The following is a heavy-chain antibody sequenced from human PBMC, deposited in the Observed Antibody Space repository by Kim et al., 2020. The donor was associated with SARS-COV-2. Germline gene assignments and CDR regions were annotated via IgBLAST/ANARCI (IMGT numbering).Heavy chain of an antibody. CDR1: GFTFSSYA. CDR2: ISYDGSKK. Sequence: GGSLRLSCAASGFTFSSYAMRWVRQAPGKGLEWVSVISYDGSKKYYAGSVKGRFTISRDNSKNTMYLQMNSLRAEDTAGYYCARGEPDHLDYWGQGTLVTVSS. J-gene: IGHJ4*02. D-gene: IGHD2-21*01. V-gene: IGHV3-30*03. CDR3: ARGEPDHLDY.